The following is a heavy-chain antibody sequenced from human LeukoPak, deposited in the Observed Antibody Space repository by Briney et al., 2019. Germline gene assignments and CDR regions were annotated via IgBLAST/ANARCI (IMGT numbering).Heavy chain of an antibody. J-gene: IGHJ2*01. V-gene: IGHV4-30-4*08. CDR2: IYYSGST. D-gene: IGHD6-19*01. Sequence: PSETLSLTCTVSGGSISSGDYYWSWIRQPPGKGLEWIGYIYYSGSTYYNPSLKSRVTILVDTSKNQFSLKLSSVTAADTAVYYCARSSGWYRVFDLWGRGTLVTVSS. CDR1: GGSISSGDYY. CDR3: ARSSGWYRVFDL.